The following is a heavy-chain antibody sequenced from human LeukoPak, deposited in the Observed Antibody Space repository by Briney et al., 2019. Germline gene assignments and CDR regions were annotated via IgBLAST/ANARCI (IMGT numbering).Heavy chain of an antibody. CDR1: GFTFSRYW. D-gene: IGHD1-14*01. CDR3: ASGPTGFA. Sequence: GGSLRLSCAASGFTFSRYWMHWVRQAPGKGLVWVSRINSDGRTTIYADSVKGRFTISRDNAKNTLYLQMNSLRAEDTAVYFCASGPTGFAWGQGTLVTVSS. J-gene: IGHJ5*02. CDR2: INSDGRTT. V-gene: IGHV3-74*01.